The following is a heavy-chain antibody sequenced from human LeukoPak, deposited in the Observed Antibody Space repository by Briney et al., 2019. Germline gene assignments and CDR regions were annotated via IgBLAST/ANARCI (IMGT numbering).Heavy chain of an antibody. Sequence: SETLSLTCTVSGGSISSYYWSWIRQPAGKGLEWIGRIYTSGSTNYNPSLKSRVTMSVDTSKNQFSLKLSSVTAADTAVYYCAGGPQYCSSTSCYRRFDYWGQGTLVTVSS. V-gene: IGHV4-4*07. CDR2: IYTSGST. J-gene: IGHJ4*02. CDR3: AGGPQYCSSTSCYRRFDY. D-gene: IGHD2-2*02. CDR1: GGSISSYY.